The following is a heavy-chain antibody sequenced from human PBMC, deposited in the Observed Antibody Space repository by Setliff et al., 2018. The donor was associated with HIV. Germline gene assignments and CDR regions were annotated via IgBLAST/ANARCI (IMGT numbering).Heavy chain of an antibody. J-gene: IGHJ3*02. CDR2: IYTSGST. V-gene: IGHV4-59*10. CDR3: ARILLYDSSAYFVNAFDI. D-gene: IGHD3-22*01. CDR1: GGSFSAYY. Sequence: PSETLSLTCAVYGGSFSAYYWSWIRQPAGKGLEWIGHIYTSGSTNYNPSLKSRVTISVDTSKNQFYLKLSSVTAADTAVYYCARILLYDSSAYFVNAFDIWGQGTVVTVSS.